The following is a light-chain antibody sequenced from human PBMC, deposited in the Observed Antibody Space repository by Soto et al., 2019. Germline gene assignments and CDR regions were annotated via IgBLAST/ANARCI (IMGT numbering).Light chain of an antibody. CDR3: MQALQTPV. CDR1: QSLLHSNGYNY. CDR2: LGS. J-gene: IGKJ5*01. Sequence: DIVMTQSPLSLPVTPGEPASISCRSSQSLLHSNGYNYLDWYLQKPGQSPQLLIYLGSNRASGVPDRFSGIGSGTDFTLKISRVEAEDVGVYYCMQALQTPVFGQGTRLEIK. V-gene: IGKV2-28*01.